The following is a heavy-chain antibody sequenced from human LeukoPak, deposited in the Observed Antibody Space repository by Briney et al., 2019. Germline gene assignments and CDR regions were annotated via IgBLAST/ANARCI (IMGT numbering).Heavy chain of an antibody. CDR2: ISGSGGRT. Sequence: GGSLRLSCAASGFTFSSYPMKWVRQAPGKGLAGVSAISGSGGRTYYADSVNGRFTISRDNSQNTLYLQMNSLRADDTAVYYCAYYCATGSICYLRDYWGQGTLVTVSS. CDR3: AYYCATGSICYLRDY. CDR1: GFTFSSYP. J-gene: IGHJ4*02. D-gene: IGHD2-2*01. V-gene: IGHV3-23*01.